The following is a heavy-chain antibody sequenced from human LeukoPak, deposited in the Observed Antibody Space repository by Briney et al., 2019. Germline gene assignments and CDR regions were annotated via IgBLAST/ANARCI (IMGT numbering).Heavy chain of an antibody. CDR3: ARDLIGGGQLLVYYYYGMDV. CDR1: GGTFSSYA. D-gene: IGHD2-2*01. CDR2: IIPILGIA. Sequence: PVKVSCKASGGTFSSYAISWVRQAPGQGLEWMGRIIPILGIANYAQKFQGRVTITADKSTSTAYMELSSLRSEDTAVYYCARDLIGGGQLLVYYYYGMDVWGQGTTVTVSS. V-gene: IGHV1-69*04. J-gene: IGHJ6*02.